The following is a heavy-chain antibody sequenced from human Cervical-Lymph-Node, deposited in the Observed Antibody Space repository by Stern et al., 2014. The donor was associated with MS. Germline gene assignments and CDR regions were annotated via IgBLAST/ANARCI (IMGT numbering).Heavy chain of an antibody. CDR1: GGNFSTYG. Sequence: QVQLAQSGAEVKTPGSSVKVSCKASGGNFSTYGISWIRQARGHGLEWMGGIIPVLDTTHSAQQFQGRVTITAERSTITFEHDLCRLRSDDTAVDYCARDLGHDDALYHDSWGQGTLVTVSS. J-gene: IGHJ4*02. CDR2: IIPVLDTT. CDR3: ARDLGHDDALYHDS. D-gene: IGHD3-16*02. V-gene: IGHV1-69*01.